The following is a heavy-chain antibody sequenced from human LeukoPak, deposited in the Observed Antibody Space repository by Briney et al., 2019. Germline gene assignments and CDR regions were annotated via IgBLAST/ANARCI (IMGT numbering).Heavy chain of an antibody. V-gene: IGHV3-11*01. CDR2: ISRSGSSI. D-gene: IGHD1-26*01. Sequence: GGSLRLSCAASGFSLSDYYTSWIRQAPGKGLEYISYISRSGSSIYYAESVKGRFTISRDNAKHSLYLQMNSLRAEDTAVYHCARDRAPIREESYYSYYLDVWGKGTTVTVSS. CDR3: ARDRAPIREESYYSYYLDV. CDR1: GFSLSDYY. J-gene: IGHJ6*03.